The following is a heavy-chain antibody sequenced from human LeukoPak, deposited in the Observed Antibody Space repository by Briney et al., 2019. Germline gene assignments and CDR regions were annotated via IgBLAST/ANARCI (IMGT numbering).Heavy chain of an antibody. CDR2: TYYSGST. CDR3: VREFSPWSPGYWFDP. D-gene: IGHD3-22*01. J-gene: IGHJ5*02. Sequence: SETLSLTCTVSGGSISSGDYYWSWIRQPPGKGLEWIGYTYYSGSTYYNPSLKSRVTISVDTSKNQFSLKLSSVTAADTAVYYCVREFSPWSPGYWFDPWGQGTLVTVSS. CDR1: GGSISSGDYY. V-gene: IGHV4-30-4*08.